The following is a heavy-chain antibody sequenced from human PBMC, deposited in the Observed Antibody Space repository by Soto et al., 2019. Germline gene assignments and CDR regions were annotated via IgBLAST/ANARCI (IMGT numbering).Heavy chain of an antibody. V-gene: IGHV3-23*01. J-gene: IGHJ4*02. Sequence: PGGSLRLSCAASGFTFSSYAMSWVRQAPGKGLEWVSTISGSGDSTYCADSVRGRFTISRDNSKNTLYLQMNSLRAEDTAVYYCAKETLGYCSSGSCRIDYWGQGTLVTVSS. D-gene: IGHD2-15*01. CDR2: ISGSGDST. CDR3: AKETLGYCSSGSCRIDY. CDR1: GFTFSSYA.